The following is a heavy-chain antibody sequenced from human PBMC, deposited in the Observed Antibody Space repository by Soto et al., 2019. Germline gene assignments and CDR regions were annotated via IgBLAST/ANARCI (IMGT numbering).Heavy chain of an antibody. D-gene: IGHD6-19*01. CDR1: GFTFGAYT. V-gene: IGHV3-49*04. CDR2: IRSTVYGATT. CDR3: TRVREWLIRTRFRYYALDA. Sequence: GGSLRLSCTASGFTFGAYTLAWVRQAPGKGLEWVGSIRSTVYGATTYYDASVRDRFIISRDDSKSVAYLQMNSLRTEDTAVYFCTRVREWLIRTRFRYYALDAWGQGKTVTVSS. J-gene: IGHJ6*02.